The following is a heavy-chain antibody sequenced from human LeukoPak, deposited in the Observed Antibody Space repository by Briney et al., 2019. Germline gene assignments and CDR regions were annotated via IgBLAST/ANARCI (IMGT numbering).Heavy chain of an antibody. D-gene: IGHD2/OR15-2a*01. Sequence: GGSLRLSCAASGFTFSSYGMHWVRQAPGKGLEWVAVISYDGSNKYYADSVKGRFSISRDNSKNTLYLQMNSLRAEDSAVYYCAKEARGLIATDYWGRGTLVTVSS. CDR2: ISYDGSNK. J-gene: IGHJ4*02. CDR3: AKEARGLIATDY. V-gene: IGHV3-30*18. CDR1: GFTFSSYG.